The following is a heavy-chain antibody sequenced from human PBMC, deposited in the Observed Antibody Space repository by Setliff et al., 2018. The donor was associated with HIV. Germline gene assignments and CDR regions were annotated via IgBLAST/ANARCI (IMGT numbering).Heavy chain of an antibody. CDR2: IYPSGST. V-gene: IGHV4-61*02. CDR1: GGSISSGNYY. CDR3: ARRSPGGGYYMDV. D-gene: IGHD3-16*01. Sequence: ASETLSLTCTVSGGSISSGNYYWSWIRQPAGKGREWIGRIYPSGSTNYNPSLKSRVTIALDTSKNQFSLNLSSVTAADTAVYYCARRSPGGGYYMDVWGKGTTVTVSS. J-gene: IGHJ6*03.